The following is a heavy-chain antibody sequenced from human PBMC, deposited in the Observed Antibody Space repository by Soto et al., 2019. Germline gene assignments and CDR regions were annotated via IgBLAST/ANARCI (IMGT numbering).Heavy chain of an antibody. CDR2: IYYSGST. D-gene: IGHD3-3*01. V-gene: IGHV4-39*01. CDR1: VGPISIISYY. CDR3: ARLAASYDTGGS. Sequence: HLHLQEPGPGLGKLSETRSLTGTVSVGPISIISYYWGGIAQPPGRGLEWIGRIYYSGSTFYTPPLKSRVHISVDTSKDPFSLKLSSVTAADTAVYYCARLAASYDTGGSWGQGTLVAVSS. J-gene: IGHJ4*02.